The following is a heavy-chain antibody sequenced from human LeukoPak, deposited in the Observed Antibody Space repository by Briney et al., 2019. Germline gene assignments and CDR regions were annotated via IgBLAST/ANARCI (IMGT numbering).Heavy chain of an antibody. CDR2: ISSSSSTI. CDR3: AAVVTAIRPFDY. D-gene: IGHD2-21*02. Sequence: GGSLRLSCAASGFNFSSYSMNWVRQAPGEGLEWVSYISSSSSTIYYGDSVKGRFTISRDNAKNSLYLQMNSLRAEDTAVYYCAAVVTAIRPFDYWGQGTLVTVSS. J-gene: IGHJ4*02. V-gene: IGHV3-48*01. CDR1: GFNFSSYS.